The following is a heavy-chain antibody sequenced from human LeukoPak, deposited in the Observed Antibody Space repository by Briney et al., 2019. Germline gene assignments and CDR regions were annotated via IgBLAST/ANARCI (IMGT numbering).Heavy chain of an antibody. D-gene: IGHD6-13*01. V-gene: IGHV4-61*08. CDR2: IHHSGST. Sequence: PSETLSLTCTVSGGSISSGGYYWSWIRQPPGKGLEWIGYIHHSGSTNYNPSLKSRVTISVDTSKNQLSLRLTSVTAADTAMYYCARALRQQLVTGWFDPWGQGTLVTVSS. J-gene: IGHJ5*02. CDR1: GGSISSGGYY. CDR3: ARALRQQLVTGWFDP.